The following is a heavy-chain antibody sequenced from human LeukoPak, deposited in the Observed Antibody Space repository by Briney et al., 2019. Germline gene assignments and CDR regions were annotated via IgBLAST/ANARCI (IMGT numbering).Heavy chain of an antibody. J-gene: IGHJ4*02. CDR1: GRSFSGYY. V-gene: IGHV4-34*01. CDR3: ARSILPDY. CDR2: INHSGST. Sequence: SETLSLTCAVYGRSFSGYYWSWIRQPPGKGLEWIGEINHSGSTNYDPSLKSRVTISVDTSKNQFSLKLSSVTAADTAVYYCARSILPDYWGQGTLVTVSS.